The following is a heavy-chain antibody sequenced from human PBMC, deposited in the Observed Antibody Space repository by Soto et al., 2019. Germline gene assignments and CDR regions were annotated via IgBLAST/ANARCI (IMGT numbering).Heavy chain of an antibody. CDR1: GFSFSTYL. CDR2: IKQGGNEK. CDR3: VGALTYEVPYYYYGMGV. Sequence: PGGSLRLSCAASGFSFSTYLMSWVRQAPGKGLEWVANIKQGGNEKFYVDSVKGRFTISRDNDKKSLYLQMDSLRVEDTAVYYCVGALTYEVPYYYYGMGVWGQGTTVTVSS. J-gene: IGHJ6*02. D-gene: IGHD3-16*01. V-gene: IGHV3-7*01.